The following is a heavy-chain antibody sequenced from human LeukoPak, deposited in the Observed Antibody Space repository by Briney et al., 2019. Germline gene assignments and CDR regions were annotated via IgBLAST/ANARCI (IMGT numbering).Heavy chain of an antibody. Sequence: SETLSLTCTVSDDSISRYYWSWIRQPAGKGLEWIGRIYTSGSTNYNPSLKSRVTMSVDTSKNQFSLKLSSVTAADTAVYYCVEFDFDYWGQGTLVTVSS. CDR3: VEFDFDY. V-gene: IGHV4-4*07. CDR1: DDSISRYY. J-gene: IGHJ4*02. CDR2: IYTSGST.